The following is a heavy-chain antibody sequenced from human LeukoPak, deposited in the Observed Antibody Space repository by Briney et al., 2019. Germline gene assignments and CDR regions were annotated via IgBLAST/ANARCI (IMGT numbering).Heavy chain of an antibody. CDR3: AISSWYRSHY. J-gene: IGHJ4*02. CDR2: IYCDDDK. D-gene: IGHD6-13*01. Sequence: SGPVLANHTQTLTLTCTFSGFLLSTTGLGVGWIRQPPAKALEWITIIYCDDDKRYTPSMKTRPTITNNTSKNLVVLRMTNMDPVDTGTYFCAISSWYRSHYWGQGTLVTVSS. V-gene: IGHV2-5*02. CDR1: GFLLSTTGLG.